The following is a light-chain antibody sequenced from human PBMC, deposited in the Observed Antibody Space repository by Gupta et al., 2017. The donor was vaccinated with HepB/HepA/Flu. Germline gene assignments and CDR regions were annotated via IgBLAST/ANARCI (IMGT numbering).Light chain of an antibody. J-gene: IGKJ3*01. CDR1: QSLLHSNGYNY. V-gene: IGKV2-28*01. CDR3: MQALQTPLFT. CDR2: LGS. Sequence: VMTQSPLSLPVTPGEPASISCRSSQSLLHSNGYNYLDWYLQKPGQSPQLLIYLGSNRASGVPDRFSGSGSGTDFTLKISRVEAEDVGVYYCMQALQTPLFTFGPGTKVEIK.